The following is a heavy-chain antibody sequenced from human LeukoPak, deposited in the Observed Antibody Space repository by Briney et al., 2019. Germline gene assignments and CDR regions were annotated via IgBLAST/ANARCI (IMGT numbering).Heavy chain of an antibody. Sequence: GGSLRLSCAASGFTFSSYAMSWVRQAPGKGLEWVSAISGSGGSTCYADSVKGRFTISRDNSKNTLYLQMNSLRAEDTAVYYCAKGTLGIAVAGDFDYWGQGTLVTVSS. CDR3: AKGTLGIAVAGDFDY. D-gene: IGHD6-19*01. J-gene: IGHJ4*02. CDR1: GFTFSSYA. V-gene: IGHV3-23*01. CDR2: ISGSGGST.